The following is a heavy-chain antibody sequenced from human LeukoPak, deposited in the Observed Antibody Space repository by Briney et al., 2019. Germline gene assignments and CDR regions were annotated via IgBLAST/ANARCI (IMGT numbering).Heavy chain of an antibody. CDR3: ARESIAVAGAPFDY. J-gene: IGHJ4*02. V-gene: IGHV3-48*03. D-gene: IGHD6-19*01. CDR1: GFTFSSYE. Sequence: QPGGSLRLSCAASGFTFSSYEMNWVRQAPGKGLEWVSYISSGSTIYDADSVKGRFTISRDNAKNSLYLQMNSLRAEDTAVYYCARESIAVAGAPFDYWGQGTLVTASS. CDR2: ISSGSTI.